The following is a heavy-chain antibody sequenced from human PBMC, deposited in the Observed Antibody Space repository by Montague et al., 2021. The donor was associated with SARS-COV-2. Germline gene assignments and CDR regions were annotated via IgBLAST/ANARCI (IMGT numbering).Heavy chain of an antibody. CDR2: INHSGST. J-gene: IGHJ4*02. V-gene: IGHV4-34*01. CDR1: GGSFSGYY. Sequence: SETLSLTCAVYGGSFSGYYWSWIRQPPGKGLEWIGEINHSGSTNXNPSLKSRVTISVDTSKNQFSLKLSSVTAADTAVYYCAGGSTVTHYWGQGTLVTVSS. D-gene: IGHD4-17*01. CDR3: AGGSTVTHY.